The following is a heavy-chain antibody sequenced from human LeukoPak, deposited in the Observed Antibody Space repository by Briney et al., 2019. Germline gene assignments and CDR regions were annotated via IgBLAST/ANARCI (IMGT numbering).Heavy chain of an antibody. CDR3: ARDRGSGLDC. V-gene: IGHV3-66*02. D-gene: IGHD6-19*01. Sequence: GGSLRLSCAASGFTVSSNYMNWVRQAPGKGLEWVSVIYSGGAPYYADSVKGRFTISTDNSKNTLYLQMNSLRTEDTAVYYCARDRGSGLDCWGQGTLVTVSS. J-gene: IGHJ4*02. CDR2: IYSGGAP. CDR1: GFTVSSNY.